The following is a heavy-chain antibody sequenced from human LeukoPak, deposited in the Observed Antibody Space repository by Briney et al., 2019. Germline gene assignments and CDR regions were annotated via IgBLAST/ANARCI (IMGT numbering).Heavy chain of an antibody. CDR3: ARERYCSSTSCPNFDY. V-gene: IGHV4-61*02. CDR2: IYTSGST. CDR1: GGSISSGSYY. D-gene: IGHD2-2*01. Sequence: SETLSLTCTVSGGSISSGSYYWSWIRQPAGKGLEWIGRIYTSGSTNYNPSLKSRVTISVDTSKNQFSLKLSSVTAADTAVYYCARERYCSSTSCPNFDYWGQGTLITVSS. J-gene: IGHJ4*02.